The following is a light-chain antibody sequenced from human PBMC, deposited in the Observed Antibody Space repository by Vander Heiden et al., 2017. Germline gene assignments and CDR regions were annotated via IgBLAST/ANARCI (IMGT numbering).Light chain of an antibody. V-gene: IGKV4-1*01. Sequence: DIVMTQSPASLAVSLGERATINCKSSQSVLYISNSKNYLTWYQQKPGQPPKLLIYWASTRESGVPDRFSGSGSGTDFTLTISSLQAEDVAVYYCQQEDSPPYTFGQGTKMEIK. CDR3: QQEDSPPYT. CDR1: QSVLYISNSKNY. J-gene: IGKJ2*01. CDR2: WAS.